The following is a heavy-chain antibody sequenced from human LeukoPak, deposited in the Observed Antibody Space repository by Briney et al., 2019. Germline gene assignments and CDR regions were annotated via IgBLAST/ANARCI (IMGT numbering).Heavy chain of an antibody. V-gene: IGHV3-48*04. D-gene: IGHD3-10*01. CDR2: ISSSSTTI. Sequence: GGSLRLSCAASGFTFSSYSMNWVRQAPGKGLEWVSYISSSSTTIYYADSVKGRFTISRDNAKNSLYLQMNSLRAEDTAVYYCARAKPKNMVRGLIMRRESRYYFDYWGQGTLVTVSS. CDR1: GFTFSSYS. CDR3: ARAKPKNMVRGLIMRRESRYYFDY. J-gene: IGHJ4*02.